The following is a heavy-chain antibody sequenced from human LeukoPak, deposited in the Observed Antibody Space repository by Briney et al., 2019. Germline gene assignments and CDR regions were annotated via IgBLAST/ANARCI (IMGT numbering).Heavy chain of an antibody. V-gene: IGHV1-8*01. J-gene: IGHJ6*03. Sequence: GASVKVSCKASGYTFSNYDINWVRQATGQGLEWIGWMNPNSGNTGYAQKFQGRVTMTRNTSISTAYMELSSLRSEDTAVYYCARVDYDFWSGYYKPYNYYYYYMDVWGKGTTVTVSS. CDR2: MNPNSGNT. CDR3: ARVDYDFWSGYYKPYNYYYYYMDV. D-gene: IGHD3-3*01. CDR1: GYTFSNYD.